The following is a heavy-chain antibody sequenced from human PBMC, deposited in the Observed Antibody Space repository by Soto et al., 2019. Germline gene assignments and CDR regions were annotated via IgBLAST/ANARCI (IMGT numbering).Heavy chain of an antibody. CDR2: IIPIFGTA. Sequence: GASVKVSCKASGGTFSSYAISWVRQAPGQGLEWMGGIIPIFGTANYAQKFQGRVTITADESTSTAYMELSSLRSEDTAVYYCARGGSWQQLVGEYFQHWGQGTLVTVSS. D-gene: IGHD6-13*01. CDR1: GGTFSSYA. CDR3: ARGGSWQQLVGEYFQH. J-gene: IGHJ1*01. V-gene: IGHV1-69*13.